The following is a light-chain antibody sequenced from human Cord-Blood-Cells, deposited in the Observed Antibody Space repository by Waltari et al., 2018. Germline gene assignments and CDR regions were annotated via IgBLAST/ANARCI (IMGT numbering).Light chain of an antibody. CDR2: KAS. CDR3: QQYNSYS. CDR1: QSISSW. J-gene: IGKJ3*01. Sequence: DIQMSQSPPTLTASAGARVTIPCRASQSISSWLAGYQQKPGKAPKLLIYKASSLESGVPSRFSGSGAGTEFTLTISSLQPDDFATYYCQQYNSYSFGPGTKVDIK. V-gene: IGKV1-5*03.